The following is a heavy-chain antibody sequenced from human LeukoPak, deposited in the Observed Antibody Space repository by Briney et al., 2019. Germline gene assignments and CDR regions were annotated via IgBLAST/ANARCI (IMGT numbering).Heavy chain of an antibody. CDR3: ASGFGEFNHLNQPFDY. V-gene: IGHV4-39*01. Sequence: WVRQAPSKGLEWIGSIYYSGSTYYNPSLKSRVTISVDTSKNQFSLKLSSVTAADTAVYYCASGFGEFNHLNQPFDYWGQGTLVTVSS. J-gene: IGHJ4*02. CDR2: IYYSGST. D-gene: IGHD3-10*01.